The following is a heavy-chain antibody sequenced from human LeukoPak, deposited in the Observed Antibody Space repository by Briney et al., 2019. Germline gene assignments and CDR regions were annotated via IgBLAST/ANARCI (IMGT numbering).Heavy chain of an antibody. D-gene: IGHD3-9*01. J-gene: IGHJ4*02. CDR3: AGTETLRYFDWSKNFDY. Sequence: TLSLTCTVSGGSISSGSYYWSWIRQPAGKGLEWIGRIYTSGSTNYNPSLKSRVTISVDTSKNQFSLKLSSVTAADTAVYYCAGTETLRYFDWSKNFDYWGQGTLVTVSS. CDR2: IYTSGST. V-gene: IGHV4-61*02. CDR1: GGSISSGSYY.